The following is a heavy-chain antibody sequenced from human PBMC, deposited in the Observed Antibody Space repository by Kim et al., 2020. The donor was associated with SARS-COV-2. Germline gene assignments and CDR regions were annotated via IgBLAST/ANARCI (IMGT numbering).Heavy chain of an antibody. CDR3: ARDRGFQFGEFGSLDI. V-gene: IGHV3-74*01. J-gene: IGHJ3*02. Sequence: SVKGRFNISRDTAKNTLYRQIDSLTVEETAVYYCARDRGFQFGEFGSLDIWGRGTMVTVSS. D-gene: IGHD3-10*01.